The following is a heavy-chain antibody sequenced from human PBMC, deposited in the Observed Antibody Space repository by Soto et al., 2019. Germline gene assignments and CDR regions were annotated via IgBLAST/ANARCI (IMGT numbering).Heavy chain of an antibody. Sequence: SVKVSCKASGGTFSSYAISWVRQAPGQGLEWMGGIIPIFGTANYAQKFQGRVTITADESTSTAYMELSSLRSEDTAVYYCARDRGITGTTRFDPWGQGTLVTVSS. CDR2: IIPIFGTA. V-gene: IGHV1-69*13. CDR3: ARDRGITGTTRFDP. J-gene: IGHJ5*02. D-gene: IGHD1-7*01. CDR1: GGTFSSYA.